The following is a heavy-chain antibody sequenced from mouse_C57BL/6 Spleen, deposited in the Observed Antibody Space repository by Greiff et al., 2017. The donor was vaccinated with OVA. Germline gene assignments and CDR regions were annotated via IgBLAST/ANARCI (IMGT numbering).Heavy chain of an antibody. CDR2: IYPGSGST. CDR1: GYTFTSYW. D-gene: IGHD2-4*01. Sequence: VQLQQPGAELVKPGASVKMSCKASGYTFTSYWITWVKRRPGQGLEWIGDIYPGSGSTNYNEKFKSKATLTVDTSSSTAYMQLSSLTSEDSAVYYCARKNNDYDWYFDVWGTGTTVTVSS. J-gene: IGHJ1*03. CDR3: ARKNNDYDWYFDV. V-gene: IGHV1-55*01.